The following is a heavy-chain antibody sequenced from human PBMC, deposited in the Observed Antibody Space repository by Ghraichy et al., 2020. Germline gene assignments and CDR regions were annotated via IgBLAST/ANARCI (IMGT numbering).Heavy chain of an antibody. CDR3: AKLEMATPTSDY. Sequence: GESLNISCAASGFTFSSYAMSWVRQAPGKGLEWVSAISGSGGSTYYADSVKGRFTISRDNSKNTLYLQMNSLRAEDTAVHYCAKLEMATPTSDYWGQGTLVTVSS. J-gene: IGHJ4*02. CDR2: ISGSGGST. V-gene: IGHV3-23*01. CDR1: GFTFSSYA. D-gene: IGHD5-24*01.